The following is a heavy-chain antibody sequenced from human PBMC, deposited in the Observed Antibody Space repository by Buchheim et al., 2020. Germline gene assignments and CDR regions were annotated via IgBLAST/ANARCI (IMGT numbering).Heavy chain of an antibody. CDR2: INHSGST. D-gene: IGHD3-22*01. V-gene: IGHV4-34*01. Sequence: QVQLQQWGAGLLKPSETLSLTCAVYGGSFSGYYWSWIRQPPGKGLEWIGEINHSGSTNYNPSLKSRVTISVDTSKNQISLKLSSVTAADTAVYYCARTSYYYDSSGYYEPRYYYYGMDVWGQGTT. J-gene: IGHJ6*02. CDR3: ARTSYYYDSSGYYEPRYYYYGMDV. CDR1: GGSFSGYY.